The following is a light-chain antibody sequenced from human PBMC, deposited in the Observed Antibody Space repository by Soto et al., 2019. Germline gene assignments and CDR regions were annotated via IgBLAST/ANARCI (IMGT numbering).Light chain of an antibody. J-gene: IGKJ5*01. CDR1: QSVSTY. CDR3: QQRSSWPS. Sequence: DIVLTQSPATLSLSPGERATLACRASQSVSTYLAWYQQKPGQAPRLLIYDASNRATGIPARLSGSGSGTDFTLTIRSLEPEDFAVYHCQQRSSWPSFGQGTRLEIK. V-gene: IGKV3-11*01. CDR2: DAS.